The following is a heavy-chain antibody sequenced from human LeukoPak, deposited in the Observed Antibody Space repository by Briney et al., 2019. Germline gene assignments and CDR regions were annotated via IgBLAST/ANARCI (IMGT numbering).Heavy chain of an antibody. CDR3: ARDIVVVVAATETIAFDI. CDR1: GGSISSYY. J-gene: IGHJ3*02. Sequence: PSETLSLTCTVSGGSISSYYWSWIRQPAGKELEWIGRIHTTGRTNYNPSLKSRVYISVDTSKNQFSLKLSSVTAADTAVYYCARDIVVVVAATETIAFDIWGQGTMVTVSS. D-gene: IGHD2-15*01. CDR2: IHTTGRT. V-gene: IGHV4-4*07.